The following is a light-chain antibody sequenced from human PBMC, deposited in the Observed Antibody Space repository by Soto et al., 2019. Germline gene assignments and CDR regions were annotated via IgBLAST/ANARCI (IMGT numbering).Light chain of an antibody. Sequence: EIVLTQSPATLSLSPGERATLSCRASQSVSSYLAWYQQKPGQAPRLLIYDASNRATVIPARFSGSGSGTDFTLTISSLEPEDFAVYYCQQRSNWPGTFGHGTKVEIK. CDR3: QQRSNWPGT. CDR1: QSVSSY. V-gene: IGKV3-11*01. J-gene: IGKJ1*01. CDR2: DAS.